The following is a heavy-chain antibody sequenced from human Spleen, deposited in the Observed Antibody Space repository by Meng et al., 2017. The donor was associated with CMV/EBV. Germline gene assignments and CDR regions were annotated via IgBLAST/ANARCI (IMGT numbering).Heavy chain of an antibody. Sequence: GESLKISCEGSGYSFTSYWIGWVRQMPGKGLEWMGLIYPGDSDTRYSPSFQGQVTISVDKSINTAYLQWSSLKASDTAMYYCARHSTVLTPSTFWGQGTLVTVSS. D-gene: IGHD4-23*01. CDR3: ARHSTVLTPSTF. V-gene: IGHV5-51*01. J-gene: IGHJ4*02. CDR2: IYPGDSDT. CDR1: GYSFTSYW.